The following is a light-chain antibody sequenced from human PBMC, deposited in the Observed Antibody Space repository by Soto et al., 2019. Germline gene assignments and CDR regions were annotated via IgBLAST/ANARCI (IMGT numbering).Light chain of an antibody. CDR1: QRINKW. Sequence: DIQMTQSPSTLSASIGDRVTITCRASQRINKWLAWHQQKPGKAPKLLIYDASSLQSGVPPRFSGSGSGTEFTLTIRSLQPDDIATYYCQQYSSYSSWPFGEGTKVDIK. J-gene: IGKJ1*01. CDR2: DAS. CDR3: QQYSSYSSWP. V-gene: IGKV1-5*01.